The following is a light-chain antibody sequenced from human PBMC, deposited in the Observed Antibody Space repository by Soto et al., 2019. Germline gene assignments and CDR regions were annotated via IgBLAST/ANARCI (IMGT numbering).Light chain of an antibody. J-gene: IGLJ1*01. CDR2: EVS. CDR3: SSYTSSSTRV. V-gene: IGLV2-14*03. CDR1: SSDVGAYDF. Sequence: QSALTQPASVSGSPGQSITISCTGTSSDVGAYDFVSWYQQHPDKAPKLMIYEVSNRPSGVSNRFSGSKSVNTATLTISVLQAEDEADYYCSSYTSSSTRVFGTGTKLTVL.